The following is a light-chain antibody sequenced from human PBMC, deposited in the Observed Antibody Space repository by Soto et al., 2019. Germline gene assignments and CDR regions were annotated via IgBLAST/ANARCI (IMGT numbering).Light chain of an antibody. Sequence: DIQMTQSPTSLSASVGDRATITCRASQGIRNFVAWYQQKPGKPPKLLIYAASTLQSGVPSLFSGSGSATDFTLNINSLQPEDVATYSCQKYSSVPVFGPGTKVEI. V-gene: IGKV1-27*01. CDR3: QKYSSVPV. CDR1: QGIRNF. J-gene: IGKJ3*01. CDR2: AAS.